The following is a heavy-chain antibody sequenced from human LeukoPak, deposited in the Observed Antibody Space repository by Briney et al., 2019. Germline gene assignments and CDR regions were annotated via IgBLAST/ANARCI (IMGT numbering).Heavy chain of an antibody. D-gene: IGHD4-23*01. CDR2: IRSKASGGTT. CDR3: TTDRGGPKF. Sequence: GGSLRLSCTASGLTFGDYAMSWVRQAPGKGLEWVGFIRSKASGGTTEYAASVKGRFTISRDDSKSIAYLQMNSLQTEDTAFYYCTTDRGGPKFWGRGTLVTVSS. CDR1: GLTFGDYA. J-gene: IGHJ4*02. V-gene: IGHV3-49*04.